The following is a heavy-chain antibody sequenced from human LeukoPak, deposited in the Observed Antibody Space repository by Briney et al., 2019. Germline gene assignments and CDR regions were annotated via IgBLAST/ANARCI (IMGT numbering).Heavy chain of an antibody. CDR1: GLSFDTYG. Sequence: GGSLRLSCAASGLSFDTYGMTWVRQAPQKGLEWVSAVSTRGRPYYADSVRGRFTISRDTATNTVVLQMNSLRAEDTAVYFCAKSASAAIDFYFDLWGQGALVTVSS. CDR2: VSTRGRP. V-gene: IGHV3-23*01. CDR3: AKSASAAIDFYFDL. D-gene: IGHD6-13*01. J-gene: IGHJ4*02.